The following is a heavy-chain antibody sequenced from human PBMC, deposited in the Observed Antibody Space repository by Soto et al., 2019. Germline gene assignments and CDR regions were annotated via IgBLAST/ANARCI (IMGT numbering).Heavy chain of an antibody. D-gene: IGHD3-16*01. CDR1: GYTFTGYY. V-gene: IGHV1-46*01. J-gene: IGHJ1*01. Sequence: GXXVKVSCKASGYTFTGYYMHWVRQAPGQGLEWMGLINPSGGSTNYAQKFQGRVTVTRDTSTSTVYMELSGLGSDDTAVYFCARAXXXXDSXGYPGYFHYCGQGTLVTVSS. CDR3: ARAXXXXDSXGYPGYFHY. CDR2: INPSGGST.